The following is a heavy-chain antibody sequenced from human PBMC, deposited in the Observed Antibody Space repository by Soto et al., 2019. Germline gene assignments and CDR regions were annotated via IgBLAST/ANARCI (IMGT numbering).Heavy chain of an antibody. CDR1: GGSISSYY. J-gene: IGHJ5*02. D-gene: IGHD3-3*01. Sequence: PSETLSLTCTVSGGSISSYYWSWIRQPPGKGLEWIGYIYYSGSTKYNPSLKSRVTISVDTSKNHFSLKLSSLTAADTAVYYCARVLFGRGNWFDPWGQGTLVTVS. CDR3: ARVLFGRGNWFDP. CDR2: IYYSGST. V-gene: IGHV4-59*01.